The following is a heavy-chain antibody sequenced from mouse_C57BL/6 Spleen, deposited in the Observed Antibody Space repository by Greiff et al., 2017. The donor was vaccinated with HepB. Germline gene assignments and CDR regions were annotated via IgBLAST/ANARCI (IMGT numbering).Heavy chain of an antibody. Sequence: EVQLQQSGAELVRPGASVKLSCTASGFNIKDDYMHWVKQRPEQGLEWIGWIDPENGDTEYASKFQGKATISADTSSNTAYLQLSSLTSEDTAVYYCTTSGSSYEFAYWGQGTLVTVSA. J-gene: IGHJ3*01. D-gene: IGHD1-1*01. CDR3: TTSGSSYEFAY. V-gene: IGHV14-4*01. CDR2: IDPENGDT. CDR1: GFNIKDDY.